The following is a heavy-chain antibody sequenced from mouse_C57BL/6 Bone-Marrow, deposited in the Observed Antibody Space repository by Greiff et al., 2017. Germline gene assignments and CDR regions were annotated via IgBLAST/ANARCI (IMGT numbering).Heavy chain of an antibody. Sequence: EVQLVESGGDLVKPGGSLKLSCAASGFTFSSYGMSWVRQTPDKRLEWVATISSGGSYTYYPDSVKGRFTISRDNAKNTLYLQMSSLKSEDTAMYYCARQGDYEDYWGQGTTLTVAS. V-gene: IGHV5-6*01. J-gene: IGHJ2*01. CDR3: ARQGDYEDY. CDR2: ISSGGSYT. D-gene: IGHD2-4*01. CDR1: GFTFSSYG.